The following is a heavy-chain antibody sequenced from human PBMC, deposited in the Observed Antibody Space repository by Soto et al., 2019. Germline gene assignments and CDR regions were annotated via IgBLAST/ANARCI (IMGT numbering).Heavy chain of an antibody. CDR3: ARGLYDFWSGYPYYFDY. Sequence: QVQLVESGGGVVQPGRSLRLSCAASGFTFSSYGMHWVRQAPGKGLEWVAVIWYDGSKKYYADSVKGRFTISRDNSKNTLYLQMNSLRAEDTAVYYCARGLYDFWSGYPYYFDYWGQGTLVTVSS. J-gene: IGHJ4*02. D-gene: IGHD3-3*01. V-gene: IGHV3-33*01. CDR2: IWYDGSKK. CDR1: GFTFSSYG.